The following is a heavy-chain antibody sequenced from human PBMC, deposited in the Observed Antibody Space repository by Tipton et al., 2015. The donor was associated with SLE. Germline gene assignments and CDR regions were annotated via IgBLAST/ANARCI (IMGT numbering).Heavy chain of an antibody. J-gene: IGHJ4*02. CDR2: ISYDGSNK. CDR3: ARDSSSCFDY. V-gene: IGHV3-30*03. Sequence: SLRLSCAASGFSFSSYGMHWVRQAPGKGLEWVAVISYDGSNKYYADSVKGRFTISRDNSKNTLYLQMNSLRAEDTAVYYCARDSSSCFDYWGQGTLVTVSS. CDR1: GFSFSSYG. D-gene: IGHD6-13*01.